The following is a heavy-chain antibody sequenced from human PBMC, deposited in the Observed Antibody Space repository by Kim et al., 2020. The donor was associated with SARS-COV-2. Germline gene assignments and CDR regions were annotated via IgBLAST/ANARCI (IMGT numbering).Heavy chain of an antibody. CDR3: VRVRDPNCRGGKCYLGDFDS. CDR2: SRNRANSYST. D-gene: IGHD2-15*01. J-gene: IGHJ4*02. CDR1: GFTFSDHY. Sequence: GGSLRLSCAVSGFTFSDHYVDWVRQAPGKGLEWVGRSRNRANSYSTEYAASVRGRFTVSRDDSKNSLYLQMNSLEIEDTAVYFCVRVRDPNCRGGKCYLGDFDSWGQGTLVTVSS. V-gene: IGHV3-72*01.